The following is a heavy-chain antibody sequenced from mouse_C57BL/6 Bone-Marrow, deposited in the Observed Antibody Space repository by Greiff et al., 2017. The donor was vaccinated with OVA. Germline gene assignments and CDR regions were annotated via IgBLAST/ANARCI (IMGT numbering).Heavy chain of an antibody. Sequence: EVKVVESGPVLVKPGASVKMSCKASGYTFTDYYMNWVKQSHGKSLEWIGVINPYNGGTSYNQKFKGKATLTVDKSSSTAYMELNSLTSEDSAVYYCARSHYYGSSPWFAYWGQGTLVTVSA. CDR3: ARSHYYGSSPWFAY. CDR1: GYTFTDYY. CDR2: INPYNGGT. V-gene: IGHV1-19*01. D-gene: IGHD1-1*01. J-gene: IGHJ3*01.